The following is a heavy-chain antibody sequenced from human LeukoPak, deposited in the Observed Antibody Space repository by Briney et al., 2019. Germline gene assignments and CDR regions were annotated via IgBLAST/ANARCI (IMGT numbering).Heavy chain of an antibody. CDR2: MNPNSGNT. J-gene: IGHJ5*02. V-gene: IGHV1-8*01. CDR3: ARGRNGASYYDFWSGYYLSFWFDP. CDR1: GYTFTSYD. D-gene: IGHD3-3*01. Sequence: ASVKVSCKASGYTFTSYDINWVRQATGQGLEWMGWMNPNSGNTGYAQKLQGRVTMTRNTSISTAYMELSSLRSEDTAVYYCARGRNGASYYDFWSGYYLSFWFDPWGQGTLVTVSS.